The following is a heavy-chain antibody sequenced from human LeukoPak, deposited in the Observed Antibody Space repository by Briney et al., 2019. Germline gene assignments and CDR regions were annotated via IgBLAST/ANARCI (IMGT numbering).Heavy chain of an antibody. CDR2: INSDGTTI. J-gene: IGHJ4*02. D-gene: IGHD2/OR15-2a*01. CDR1: GFTFSTSW. Sequence: GGSLRLSCAASGFTFSTSWMHWVRQAPGKGLVWVSRINSDGTTIDYADSVKGRFTISRDNAKNTLYLQMNSLRDEDTAVYYCARAGYYRFDYWGQGALVTVSS. V-gene: IGHV3-74*01. CDR3: ARAGYYRFDY.